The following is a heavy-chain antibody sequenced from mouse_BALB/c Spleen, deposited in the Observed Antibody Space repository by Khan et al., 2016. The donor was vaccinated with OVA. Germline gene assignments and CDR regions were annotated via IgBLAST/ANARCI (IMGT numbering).Heavy chain of an antibody. V-gene: IGHV1S137*01. D-gene: IGHD2-3*01. Sequence: QVQLQPSGPELVRPGVSVKISCKGSGYTFTDYAMYWVKQSHAKSLEWIGLISTYSGNTNYNQKFKGKATMTVDKSSSTAYMELARLTSEDSAIYYCARPAYDGYYDYWGQGTTLTVSS. CDR2: ISTYSGNT. CDR3: ARPAYDGYYDY. CDR1: GYTFTDYA. J-gene: IGHJ2*01.